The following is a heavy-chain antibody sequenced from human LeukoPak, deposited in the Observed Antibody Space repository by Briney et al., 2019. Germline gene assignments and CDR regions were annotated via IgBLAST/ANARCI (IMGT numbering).Heavy chain of an antibody. CDR2: INHSGGT. CDR1: GGSFTTHY. J-gene: IGHJ4*02. Sequence: SETLSLTCAVYGGSFTTHYWSWIRQPPGEGLDWIGEINHSGGTNYNPSLKSRVTISQDTSVNQISLRLSSVTAADTAVYYCARSRYGGSSPKFDYWGQGTLVTVSS. D-gene: IGHD2-15*01. V-gene: IGHV4-34*01. CDR3: ARSRYGGSSPKFDY.